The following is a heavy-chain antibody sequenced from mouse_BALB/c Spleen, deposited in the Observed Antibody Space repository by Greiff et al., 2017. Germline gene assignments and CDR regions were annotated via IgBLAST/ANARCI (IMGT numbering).Heavy chain of an antibody. V-gene: IGHV1-7*01. Sequence: QVQLKQSGAELAKPGASVKMSCKASGYTFTSYWMHWVKQRPGQGLEWIGYINPSTGYTEYNQKFKDKATLTADKSSSTAYMQLSSLTSEDSAVYYCARGRSEDYWGQGTSVTVSS. CDR2: INPSTGYT. J-gene: IGHJ4*01. CDR3: ARGRSEDY. CDR1: GYTFTSYW.